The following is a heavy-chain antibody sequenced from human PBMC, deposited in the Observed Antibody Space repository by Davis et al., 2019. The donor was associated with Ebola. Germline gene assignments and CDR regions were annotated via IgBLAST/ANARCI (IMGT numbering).Heavy chain of an antibody. V-gene: IGHV3-11*01. CDR3: ARGLKYYDSSGALGY. Sequence: GESLKISCAASGFTFSDYYMSWIRQAPGKGLEWVSYISSSGSTIYYADSVKGRFTISRDNAKNSLYLQMNSLRAEDTAVYYCARGLKYYDSSGALGYWGQGTLVTVSS. CDR2: ISSSGSTI. J-gene: IGHJ4*02. CDR1: GFTFSDYY. D-gene: IGHD3-22*01.